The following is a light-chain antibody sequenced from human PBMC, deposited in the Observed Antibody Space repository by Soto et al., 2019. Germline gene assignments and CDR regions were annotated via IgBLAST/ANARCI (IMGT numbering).Light chain of an antibody. J-gene: IGLJ1*01. CDR1: SSNIGINY. CDR2: RSN. V-gene: IGLV1-47*01. Sequence: QSALTQPPSASGTPGQRATISCSGSSSNIGINYVYWYQQLPGTAPKLLIYRSNQRPSGVPDRFSGSKSGTSASLAISGLRFEDEADYYCSSYAGSSNVFGTGTKVTVL. CDR3: SSYAGSSNV.